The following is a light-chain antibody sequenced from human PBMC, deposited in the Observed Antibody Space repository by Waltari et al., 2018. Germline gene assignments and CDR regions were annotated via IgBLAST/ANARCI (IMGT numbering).Light chain of an antibody. Sequence: DIQMTQSPSSLSASVGDRVTITCRASQSVTSYLNWYQQKPGRAPNLLIYAASNLQSGVPSRFSGSRVGTEFTLTISSLQPEDFATYYCQQSYNTPFTFGPGTKVDI. CDR3: QQSYNTPFT. CDR1: QSVTSY. CDR2: AAS. J-gene: IGKJ3*01. V-gene: IGKV1-39*01.